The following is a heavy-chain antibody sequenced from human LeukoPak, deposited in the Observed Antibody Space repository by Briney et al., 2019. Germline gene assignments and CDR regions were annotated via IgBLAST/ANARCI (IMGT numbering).Heavy chain of an antibody. CDR2: ISGSGGST. V-gene: IGHV3-23*01. CDR3: AGAVDGSGSYLVDY. D-gene: IGHD3-10*01. Sequence: GGSLRLSCAASGFTFSSYAMSWVRQAPGKGLEWVSAISGSGGSTYYADSVKGRFTISGDNSKNTLYLQMNSLRAEDTAVYYCAGAVDGSGSYLVDYWGQGTLVTVSS. J-gene: IGHJ4*02. CDR1: GFTFSSYA.